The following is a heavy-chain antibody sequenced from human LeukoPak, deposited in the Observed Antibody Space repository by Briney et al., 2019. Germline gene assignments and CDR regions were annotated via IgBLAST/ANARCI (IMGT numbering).Heavy chain of an antibody. J-gene: IGHJ5*02. CDR3: ARNYHNWFDP. V-gene: IGHV4-4*02. CDR1: GGSISSSNW. Sequence: PSGTLSLTCAVSGGSISSSNWWSWVRQPPGKGLEWIGEINHSGSTNYNPSLKSRVTISVDTSKNQFSLKLSSVTAADTAVYYCARNYHNWFDPWGQGTLVTVSS. CDR2: INHSGST. D-gene: IGHD1-7*01.